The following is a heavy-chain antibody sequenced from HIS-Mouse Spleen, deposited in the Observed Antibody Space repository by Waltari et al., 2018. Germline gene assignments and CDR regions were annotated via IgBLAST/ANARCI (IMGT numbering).Heavy chain of an antibody. Sequence: EVQLVESGGGLVQPGRSLRLSCAASGFTFDDYAMHWVRQAPGKGLEGVSGISWNSGSIGYADSVKGRFTISRDNAKNSLYLQMNSLRAEDTALYYCAKDGHSSSWYFSYWGQGTLVTVSS. CDR2: ISWNSGSI. V-gene: IGHV3-9*01. J-gene: IGHJ4*02. CDR3: AKDGHSSSWYFSY. CDR1: GFTFDDYA. D-gene: IGHD6-13*01.